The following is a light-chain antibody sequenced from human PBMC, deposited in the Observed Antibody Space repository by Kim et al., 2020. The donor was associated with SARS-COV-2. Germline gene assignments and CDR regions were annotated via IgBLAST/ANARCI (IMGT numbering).Light chain of an antibody. CDR3: NSRDSNDNVV. Sequence: VALGQTVRITCQGDRLRSYYATWYQQKPGQAPILVIYGKNNRPSGIPDRFSSSSSGNTASLTITGTQAGDEADYYCNSRDSNDNVVFGGGTQLTVL. CDR2: GKN. V-gene: IGLV3-19*01. CDR1: RLRSYY. J-gene: IGLJ2*01.